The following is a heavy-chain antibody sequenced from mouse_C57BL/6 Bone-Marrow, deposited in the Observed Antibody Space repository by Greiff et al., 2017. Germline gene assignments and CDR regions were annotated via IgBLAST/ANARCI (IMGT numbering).Heavy chain of an antibody. V-gene: IGHV1-49*01. CDR1: YFAFMASA. D-gene: IGHD3-2*02. Sequence: LVESGAELVRPGSSVKLSCKDSYFAFMASAMHWVKQRPGHGLEWIGSFTMYSDATEYSENFKGKATLTANTSSSTAYMELSSLTSEDSAVYYCARVGLRLPYAMDYWGQGTSVTVSS. J-gene: IGHJ4*01. CDR2: FTMYSDAT. CDR3: ARVGLRLPYAMDY.